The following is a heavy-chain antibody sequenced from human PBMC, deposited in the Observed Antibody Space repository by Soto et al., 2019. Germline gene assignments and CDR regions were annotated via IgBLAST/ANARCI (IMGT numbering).Heavy chain of an antibody. CDR3: AREGVRGMDV. V-gene: IGHV1-8*01. D-gene: IGHD3-16*01. CDR1: GYTFTSYD. Sequence: QVQLVQSGAEVKKPGASVKVSCKASGYTFTSYDINWVRQATGPGLEWMGWLNPNSANTGYAQQFQGRVTMTRNTSIRTAYMERSSLRSEDTAVYYCAREGVRGMDVWGQGTTVTVSS. CDR2: LNPNSANT. J-gene: IGHJ6*02.